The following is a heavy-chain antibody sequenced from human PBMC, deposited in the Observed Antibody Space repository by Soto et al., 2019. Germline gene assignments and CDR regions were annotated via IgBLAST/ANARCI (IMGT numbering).Heavy chain of an antibody. CDR2: IGAYNGNT. V-gene: IGHV1-18*01. CDR1: GYTFTSYG. Sequence: QVQQVQSGAEVKKPGASVKVSCKASGYTFTSYGISWVRQAPGKGLEWMGSIGAYNGNTNYAQKVQGRVTMSPHTSTSTAYMERLSLRSDDTAVDYWARARGANGTDVWRQGTTVTVSS. J-gene: IGHJ6*01. CDR3: ARARGANGTDV.